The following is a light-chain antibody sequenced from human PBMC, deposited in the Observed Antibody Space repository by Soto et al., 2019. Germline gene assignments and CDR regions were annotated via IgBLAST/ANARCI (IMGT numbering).Light chain of an antibody. CDR1: QGVSTW. J-gene: IGKJ5*01. CDR3: HHANSFPPT. Sequence: DIQMTQSPSSVSASVGDRVTITCRASQGVSTWLACYQHKPGKAPKLLIYAASSLQSGVPSRFSVVGSGTEVNLAINCLQPEDFATYYCHHANSFPPTFGQGTRLEIK. CDR2: AAS. V-gene: IGKV1-12*01.